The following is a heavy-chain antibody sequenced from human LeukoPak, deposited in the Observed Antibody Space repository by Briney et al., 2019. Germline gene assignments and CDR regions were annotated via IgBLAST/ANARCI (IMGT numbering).Heavy chain of an antibody. J-gene: IGHJ4*02. V-gene: IGHV3-23*01. Sequence: GGSLRLSCAASGFAFSSQAMGWVCQAPGKGLEWVSVISDSGDSTYYADSVNGRFTISRDNSKNTLYLQMNSLRAEDTAVYYCAKDARRSSGWYFFDHWRQGTLVTVSS. D-gene: IGHD6-19*01. CDR2: ISDSGDST. CDR1: GFAFSSQA. CDR3: AKDARRSSGWYFFDH.